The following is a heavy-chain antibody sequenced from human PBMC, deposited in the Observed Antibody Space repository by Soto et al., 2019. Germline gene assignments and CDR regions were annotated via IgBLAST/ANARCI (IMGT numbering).Heavy chain of an antibody. CDR2: VYHDGKT. CDR3: ARPRGTTPPVRYFDL. D-gene: IGHD1-26*01. J-gene: IGHJ2*01. V-gene: IGHV4-59*08. CDR1: GDFISSHY. Sequence: QVQLQESGPGLVKPSETLSLTCTVSGDFISSHYWSWIRQPPGKGLESIGYVYHDGKTASNPSLKRRVTISMDMTKNQTSLSPTPVPAADTAVYYCARPRGTTPPVRYFDLWGRGPLVTVSS.